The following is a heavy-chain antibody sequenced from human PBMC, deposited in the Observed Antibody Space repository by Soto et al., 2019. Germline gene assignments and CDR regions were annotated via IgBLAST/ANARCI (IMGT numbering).Heavy chain of an antibody. J-gene: IGHJ3*02. CDR1: GYTFTTST. CDR3: ARRHWHQFDAFDI. V-gene: IGHV1-3*01. CDR2: INAVNGDT. Sequence: QVQLVQSGAEVKKPGASVKISCKASGYTFTTSTMHWVRQAPGQSLEWMGWINAVNGDTKYSQKLQGRVTITRDTSANTVSMDLSSLISEATAVYYCARRHWHQFDAFDIWRQGTMVTVSS. D-gene: IGHD2-2*01.